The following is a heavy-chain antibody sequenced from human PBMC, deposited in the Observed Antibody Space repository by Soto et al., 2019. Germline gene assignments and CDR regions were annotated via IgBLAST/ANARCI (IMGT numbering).Heavy chain of an antibody. CDR1: GYTFSSYY. CDR2: INPSGGST. CDR3: VSGIAVAGNYYYYGMDV. J-gene: IGHJ6*02. V-gene: IGHV1-46*01. D-gene: IGHD6-19*01. Sequence: GASVKVSCKASGYTFSSYYMHWVRQAPGQGLDWMGIINPSGGSTTYAQKLQGRVTMTRDTSTSTVYMELTSLRSEDTAVYYCVSGIAVAGNYYYYGMDVWGQGTTVTVSS.